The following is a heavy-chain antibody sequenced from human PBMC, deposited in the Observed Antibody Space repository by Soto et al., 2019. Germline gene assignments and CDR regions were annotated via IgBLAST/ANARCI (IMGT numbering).Heavy chain of an antibody. J-gene: IGHJ4*02. CDR3: ARGQAAIAVAGTDRNYFDY. Sequence: SETLSLTCAVYGGSFSGYYWSWIRQPPGKGLEWIGEINHSGSTNYNQSLKSRVTISVDTSKNQFSLKLSSVTAADTAVYYCARGQAAIAVAGTDRNYFDYWGQGTLVTVSS. CDR2: INHSGST. CDR1: GGSFSGYY. D-gene: IGHD6-19*01. V-gene: IGHV4-34*01.